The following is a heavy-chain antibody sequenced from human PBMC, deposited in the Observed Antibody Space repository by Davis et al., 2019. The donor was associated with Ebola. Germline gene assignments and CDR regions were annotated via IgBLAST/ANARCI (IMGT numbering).Heavy chain of an antibody. D-gene: IGHD3-22*01. CDR3: ARAVYDSSGYRLDY. CDR1: GYSITSGYY. Sequence: SETLSLTCTVSGYSITSGYYWGWIRQPPGKGLEWIGSIYYSGSTYYNPSLKSRVTISVDTSKNQFSLKLSSVTAADTAVYYCARAVYDSSGYRLDYWGQGTLVTVSS. CDR2: IYYSGST. J-gene: IGHJ4*02. V-gene: IGHV4-38-2*02.